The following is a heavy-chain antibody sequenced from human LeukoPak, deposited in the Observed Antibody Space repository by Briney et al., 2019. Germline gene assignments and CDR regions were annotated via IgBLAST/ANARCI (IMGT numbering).Heavy chain of an antibody. CDR3: VRDQGGAVSY. D-gene: IGHD3-16*01. J-gene: IGHJ4*02. V-gene: IGHV3-48*01. Sequence: GGSLRLSCAASGLNVSSNYMSWVRQAPGKGLEWVSYISSLSGTIDYADSVKGRFIISRDNAQNSLFLQMNSLRAEDTAVYYCVRDQGGAVSYWGQGTLVTVSS. CDR2: ISSLSGTI. CDR1: GLNVSSNY.